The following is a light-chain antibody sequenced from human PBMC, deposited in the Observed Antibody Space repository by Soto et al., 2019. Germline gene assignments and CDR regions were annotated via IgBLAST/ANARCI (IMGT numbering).Light chain of an antibody. CDR3: QQYWSPPRT. V-gene: IGKV4-1*01. CDR2: WAS. CDR1: QSVKNY. Sequence: DIVMTQSPDSLTVSLGERATINCKSSQSVKNYLAWYQHKPGQPPKLLIYWASTRESGVPDRFSGSGSGTDFTLTISSLQAEDVAVYYCQQYWSPPRTFGRGTNVEIK. J-gene: IGKJ1*01.